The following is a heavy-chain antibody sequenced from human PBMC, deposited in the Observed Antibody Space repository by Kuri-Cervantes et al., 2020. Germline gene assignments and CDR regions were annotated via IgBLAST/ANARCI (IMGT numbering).Heavy chain of an antibody. CDR2: ISSSSYI. V-gene: IGHV3-21*01. D-gene: IGHD3-10*01. CDR1: GFTFSSYS. CDR3: ARDSTRTVWFGESPTLYGMDV. J-gene: IGHJ6*02. Sequence: GESLKISCAASGFTFSSYSMNWVRQAPGKGLEWVSSISSSSYIYYADSVKGRFTISRDNAKNSLYLQMSSLRAEDTAVYYCARDSTRTVWFGESPTLYGMDVWGQGTTVTVSS.